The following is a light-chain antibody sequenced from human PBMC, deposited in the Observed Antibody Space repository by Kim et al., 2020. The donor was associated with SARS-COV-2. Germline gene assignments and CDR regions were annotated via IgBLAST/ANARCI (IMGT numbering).Light chain of an antibody. V-gene: IGKV3-20*01. CDR3: QQYVNSPPLT. CDR1: QSVSSNY. J-gene: IGKJ4*01. CDR2: GAS. Sequence: EIVLTQSPGTLSLSPGERATLSCRASQSVSSNYLAGYQQKPGQAPRLLIYGASTRATGIPDRFSGSGSGTDFTLTISRLEPEDFAVYYCQQYVNSPPLTFGGGTKVDIK.